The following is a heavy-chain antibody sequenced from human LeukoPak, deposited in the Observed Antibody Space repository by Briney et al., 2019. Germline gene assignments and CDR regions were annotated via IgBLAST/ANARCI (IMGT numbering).Heavy chain of an antibody. V-gene: IGHV1-46*01. CDR2: INPRGGST. D-gene: IGHD5-18*01. J-gene: IGHJ4*02. CDR1: GYTFTNYY. CDR3: AREIGPIQLHLWGSAFDY. Sequence: ASVKVSCKASGYTFTNYYMHWVRQAPGQGLEWMGIINPRGGSTSYAQKFQGRVTMTRDTSTNTVYMDLSSLRSEDTAVYYCAREIGPIQLHLWGSAFDYWGQGTLVTVSS.